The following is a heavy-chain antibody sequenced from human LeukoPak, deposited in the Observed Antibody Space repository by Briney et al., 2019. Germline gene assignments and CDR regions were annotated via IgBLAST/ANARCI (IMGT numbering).Heavy chain of an antibody. Sequence: ASVKVSCKSSGYTFTDHFIHWVRQAPGQGLEWVGEINPYNGYTKYAWRLQGRVTMTRDTSISTAFMEVSRLTSDDTAVYYCARDYSLNDFDYWGQGTLVTVAP. CDR3: ARDYSLNDFDY. D-gene: IGHD1-1*01. CDR2: INPYNGYT. J-gene: IGHJ4*02. V-gene: IGHV1-2*02. CDR1: GYTFTDHF.